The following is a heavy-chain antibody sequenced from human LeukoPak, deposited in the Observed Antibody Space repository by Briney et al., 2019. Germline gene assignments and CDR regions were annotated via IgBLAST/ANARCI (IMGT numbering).Heavy chain of an antibody. J-gene: IGHJ4*02. V-gene: IGHV4-59*01. Sequence: SETLSLTCTVSGGSISSYYWSWIRQPPGKGLEWIGYIYYSGSTNYNPSLKSRVTISVDTSKNQFSLKLSSVTAVDTAVYYCVRDRGYYDILTGQSDGLDYWGQGTLVTVSS. CDR3: VRDRGYYDILTGQSDGLDY. D-gene: IGHD3-9*01. CDR2: IYYSGST. CDR1: GGSISSYY.